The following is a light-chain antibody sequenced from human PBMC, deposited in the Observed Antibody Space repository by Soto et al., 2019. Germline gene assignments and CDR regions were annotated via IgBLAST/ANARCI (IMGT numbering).Light chain of an antibody. J-gene: IGLJ2*01. CDR1: SGDVGSYNY. Sequence: QSVLTQPASVSGSPGQSISVSCTGSSGDVGSYNYVSWYQQHPGKAPKLMISEVSNRPSGVSNRFSGSKSGNTASLTISGLQAEDEADYYCSSYTSSDTLLFGAGTKLTVL. CDR3: SSYTSSDTLL. CDR2: EVS. V-gene: IGLV2-14*01.